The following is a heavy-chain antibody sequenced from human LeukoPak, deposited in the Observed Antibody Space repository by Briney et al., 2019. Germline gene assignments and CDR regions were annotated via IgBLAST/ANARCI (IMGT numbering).Heavy chain of an antibody. D-gene: IGHD5-18*01. Sequence: PSETLSLTCTVSGGSISSSSYYWGWIRQPPGKGLEWIGSIYYSGSTYYNPSLKSRVTISVDTSKNQFSLKLSSVTAADTAVYYCARRGGYSYGLDYWGQGTLVTVSS. V-gene: IGHV4-39*01. J-gene: IGHJ4*02. CDR2: IYYSGST. CDR1: GGSISSSSYY. CDR3: ARRGGYSYGLDY.